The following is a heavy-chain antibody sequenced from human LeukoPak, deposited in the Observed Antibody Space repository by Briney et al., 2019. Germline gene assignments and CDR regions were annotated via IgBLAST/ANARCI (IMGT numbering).Heavy chain of an antibody. CDR1: GFTFSSYW. Sequence: GRSLRLSCAASGFTFSSYWMHWVRQAPGKGLEWVSAISDSGGKTYYADSMKGRFTISRDNSKNTLYLQMNSLRAEDTAVYYCAKHGSGRYFDYWGQGTLVTVSS. CDR3: AKHGSGRYFDY. V-gene: IGHV3-23*01. J-gene: IGHJ4*02. D-gene: IGHD6-19*01. CDR2: ISDSGGKT.